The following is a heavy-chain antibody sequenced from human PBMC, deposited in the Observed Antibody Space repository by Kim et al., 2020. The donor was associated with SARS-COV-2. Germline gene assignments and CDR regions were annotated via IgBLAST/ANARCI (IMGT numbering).Heavy chain of an antibody. CDR2: ISAYNGNT. D-gene: IGHD2-15*01. Sequence: ASVKVSCKASGYTFTSYGISWVRQAPGQGLEWMGWISAYNGNTNYAQKLQGRVTMTTDTSTSTAYMELRSLRSDDTAVYYCARDRLEVRDIVVVVAANIFDYWGQGTLVTVSS. CDR3: ARDRLEVRDIVVVVAANIFDY. V-gene: IGHV1-18*04. CDR1: GYTFTSYG. J-gene: IGHJ4*02.